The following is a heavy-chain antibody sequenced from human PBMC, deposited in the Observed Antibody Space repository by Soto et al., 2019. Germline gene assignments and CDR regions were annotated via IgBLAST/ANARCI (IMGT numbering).Heavy chain of an antibody. D-gene: IGHD6-13*01. CDR2: ISWNSGSI. Sequence: GGSLRLSCAASGFTFDDYAMHWVRQAPGKGLEWVSGISWNSGSIGYADSVKGRFTISRDNAKNSLYLQMNSLRAEDTALYYCAKILVGAAGTWEGEDYYFDYWGQGTLVTVSS. V-gene: IGHV3-9*01. CDR1: GFTFDDYA. J-gene: IGHJ4*02. CDR3: AKILVGAAGTWEGEDYYFDY.